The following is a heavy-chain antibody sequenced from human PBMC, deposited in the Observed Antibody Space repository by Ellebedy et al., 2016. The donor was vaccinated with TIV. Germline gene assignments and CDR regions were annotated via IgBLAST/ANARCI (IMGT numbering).Heavy chain of an antibody. Sequence: ASVKVSXXPSGYTFTSSGIRWVRQAPGQGLEWMGIINPSGGSTSYAQKFQGRVTMTRDTSTSTVYMELSRLRSEDTAVYYCATSQLQPGLLYYYYYGMDVWGQGTTVTVSS. J-gene: IGHJ6*02. CDR2: INPSGGST. V-gene: IGHV1-46*01. D-gene: IGHD1-26*01. CDR1: GYTFTSSG. CDR3: ATSQLQPGLLYYYYYGMDV.